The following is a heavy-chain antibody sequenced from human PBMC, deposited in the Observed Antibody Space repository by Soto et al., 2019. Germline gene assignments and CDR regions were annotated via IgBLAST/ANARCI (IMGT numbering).Heavy chain of an antibody. CDR1: GFTFGDYA. Sequence: PGGSLRLSCTASGFTFGDYAMSWVRQAPGKGLEWVGFIRSKAYGGTTEYAASVKGRLTISRDDSKSIAYLQMNSLKTEDTAVYYCTRAQYSYGYGYAFDIWGQGTMVTVSS. CDR2: IRSKAYGGTT. D-gene: IGHD5-18*01. V-gene: IGHV3-49*04. J-gene: IGHJ3*02. CDR3: TRAQYSYGYGYAFDI.